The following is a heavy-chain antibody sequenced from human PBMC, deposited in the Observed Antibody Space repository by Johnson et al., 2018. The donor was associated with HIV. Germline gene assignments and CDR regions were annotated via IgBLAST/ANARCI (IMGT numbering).Heavy chain of an antibody. CDR3: AKGDGDYEGNAFEI. J-gene: IGHJ3*02. V-gene: IGHV3-11*01. Sequence: QVQLVESGGGLVKPGGSLRLSCAASGFTFSDYYISWIRQAPGKGLEWVSYISSSGSTIKYADSVKGRFTISRDNSKNTLNLQMNSLRAEDTAVYYCAKGDGDYEGNAFEIWGQGTMVTVSS. CDR1: GFTFSDYY. D-gene: IGHD4-17*01. CDR2: ISSSGSTI.